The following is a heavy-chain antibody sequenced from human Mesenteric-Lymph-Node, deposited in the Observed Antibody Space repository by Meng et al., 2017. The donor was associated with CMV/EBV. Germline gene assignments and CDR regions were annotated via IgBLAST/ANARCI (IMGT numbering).Heavy chain of an antibody. V-gene: IGHV3-48*01. CDR2: ISSTSTTI. CDR1: GFTFSTYA. CDR3: ATDLEKILGNKYYYAMDI. D-gene: IGHD5-24*01. Sequence: GESLKISCAASGFTFSTYAMNWVRQAPGKGLEWLSYISSTSTTIYYADSVEGRFTISRDNSKNTLYLQMNSLRAEDTAVYYCATDLEKILGNKYYYAMDIWGQGITVTVSS. J-gene: IGHJ6*02.